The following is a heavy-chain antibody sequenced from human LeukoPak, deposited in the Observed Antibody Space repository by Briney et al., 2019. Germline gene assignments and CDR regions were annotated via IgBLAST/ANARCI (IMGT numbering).Heavy chain of an antibody. CDR1: GFTFSSYW. V-gene: IGHV3-74*01. CDR2: IDRDGSRI. D-gene: IGHD4-23*01. J-gene: IGHJ4*02. CDR3: VRGNDYGGPHY. Sequence: GGSPRLSCAVSGFTFSSYWMHWVRQAPGKGLVWVSRIDRDGSRINYADSVKGRFTISRDNGKNTLFLQMNSLRAEDAAVYYCVRGNDYGGPHYWGQGTLVTVSS.